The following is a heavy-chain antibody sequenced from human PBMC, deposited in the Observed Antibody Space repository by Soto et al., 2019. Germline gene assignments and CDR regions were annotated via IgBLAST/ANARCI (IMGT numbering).Heavy chain of an antibody. D-gene: IGHD3-16*01. V-gene: IGHV3-23*01. CDR1: GFTFSSYA. Sequence: PGGSLRLSCAASGFTFSSYAMGWVRQAPGKGLQWISVISSSGGSTYYADSVKGRFTIARDNSKDTLFLDMNSLRAEDSAVYYCVRRDYVYIWGRYGYWGQGTLVTVSS. J-gene: IGHJ4*02. CDR3: VRRDYVYIWGRYGY. CDR2: ISSSGGST.